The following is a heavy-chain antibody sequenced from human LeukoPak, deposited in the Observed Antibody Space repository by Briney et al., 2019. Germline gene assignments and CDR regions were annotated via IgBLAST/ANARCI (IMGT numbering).Heavy chain of an antibody. CDR1: GGSITNYY. Sequence: PSETLSLTCSVSGGSITNYYWSWIRQPPRKGLEWIGHVSDGGRTNYSPSLRSRVSISVDTSKNQFSLKLNSVTAADTAVYFCARASTTFDDWGQGTLVTVSS. J-gene: IGHJ4*02. CDR3: ARASTTFDD. D-gene: IGHD1-14*01. CDR2: VSDGGRT. V-gene: IGHV4-59*01.